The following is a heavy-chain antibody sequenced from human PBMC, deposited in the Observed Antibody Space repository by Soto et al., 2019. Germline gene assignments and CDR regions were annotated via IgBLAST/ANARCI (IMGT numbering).Heavy chain of an antibody. CDR2: ISRSSGFI. Sequence: PGGSLRLSCAASGFTFSSYTMNWVRQAPGKGLEWVSSISRSSGFIYYADSLKGRFTISRDNAQNSLYLQMNSLRAEDTAVYYCARGGITYDMDVWGQGTTVTVSS. V-gene: IGHV3-21*01. CDR3: ARGGITYDMDV. CDR1: GFTFSSYT. J-gene: IGHJ6*02.